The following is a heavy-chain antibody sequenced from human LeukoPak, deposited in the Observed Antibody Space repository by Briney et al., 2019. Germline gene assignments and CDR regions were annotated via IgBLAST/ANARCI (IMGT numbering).Heavy chain of an antibody. CDR3: AISSGWYTKYYFDY. D-gene: IGHD6-19*01. V-gene: IGHV3-21*01. CDR1: GFTFSSYS. J-gene: IGHJ4*02. Sequence: GGSLRLSCAASGFTFSSYSMNWVRQAPGKGLEWVSYFSTSSSHIYYADSVKGRFTISRDNAKNSLYLQMNSLRAEDTAVYYCAISSGWYTKYYFDYWGQGTLVTVSS. CDR2: FSTSSSHI.